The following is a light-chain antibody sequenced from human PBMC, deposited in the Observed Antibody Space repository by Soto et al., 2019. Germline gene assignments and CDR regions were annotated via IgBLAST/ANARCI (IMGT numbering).Light chain of an antibody. CDR3: QHYSDWPLT. J-gene: IGKJ4*01. Sequence: DIQMTQSPSTLSASVGDRVTITCRASQSIGRWLAWYQQKPGKAPKVLIYDASTLKSGVPSRFSGSGSGTDFTLTITSLQSEDFAVYYCQHYSDWPLTFGGGTKVESK. CDR1: QSIGRW. V-gene: IGKV1-5*01. CDR2: DAS.